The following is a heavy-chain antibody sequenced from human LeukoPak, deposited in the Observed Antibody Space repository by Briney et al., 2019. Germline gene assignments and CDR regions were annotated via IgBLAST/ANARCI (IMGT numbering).Heavy chain of an antibody. Sequence: GGSLRLSCAASGFTLSDYYMSWIRQAPGKGLEWVSYISSSGSTIYYADSVKGRFTISRDNAKNSLYLQMNSLRAEDTAVYYCARVRRGDYVWGSYRYSLDAFDIWGQGTMVTVSS. CDR2: ISSSGSTI. CDR3: ARVRRGDYVWGSYRYSLDAFDI. J-gene: IGHJ3*02. CDR1: GFTLSDYY. D-gene: IGHD3-16*02. V-gene: IGHV3-11*01.